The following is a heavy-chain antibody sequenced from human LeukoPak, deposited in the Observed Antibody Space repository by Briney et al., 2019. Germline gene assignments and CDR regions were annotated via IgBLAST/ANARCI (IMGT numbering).Heavy chain of an antibody. V-gene: IGHV4-34*01. CDR1: GGSFSGCY. J-gene: IGHJ3*02. Sequence: PSETLSLTCAVYGGSFSGCYWSWIRQPPGEGLEWIGEINHSGSTNYNPSLKSRVTISVDTSKNQFSLKLSSVTAADTAVYYCARGEKWYDAFDIRGQGTMVTVSS. CDR3: ARGEKWYDAFDI. CDR2: INHSGST. D-gene: IGHD2-15*01.